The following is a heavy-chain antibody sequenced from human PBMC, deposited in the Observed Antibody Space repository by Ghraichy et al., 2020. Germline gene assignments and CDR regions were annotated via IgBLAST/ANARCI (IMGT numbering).Heavy chain of an antibody. V-gene: IGHV4-30-4*07. Sequence: SETLSLTCAVSGGSISSGGYSWSWIRQPPGKGLEWIGYIYYSGSTYYNPSLRSRVTISVDTSKNQFSLKLSSVTAADTAVYYCARGLGYCSTTSCSYLDYWGQGTLVTVSS. CDR2: IYYSGST. CDR1: GGSISSGGYS. D-gene: IGHD2-2*01. CDR3: ARGLGYCSTTSCSYLDY. J-gene: IGHJ4*02.